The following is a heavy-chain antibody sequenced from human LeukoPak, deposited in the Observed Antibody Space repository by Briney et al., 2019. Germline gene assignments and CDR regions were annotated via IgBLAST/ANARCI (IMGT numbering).Heavy chain of an antibody. J-gene: IGHJ4*02. CDR3: AKDSMITFGGVIVPFDY. CDR2: IWEDGSNK. Sequence: GGSLRVSCAASGFTFSSYGMHWVRQAPGKGRGWVAVIWEDGSNKYYADSVKGRFTISRDNSKKTLYLQMNSLRAEDTAVYYCAKDSMITFGGVIVPFDYWGQGTLVTVSS. D-gene: IGHD3-16*02. CDR1: GFTFSSYG. V-gene: IGHV3-33*06.